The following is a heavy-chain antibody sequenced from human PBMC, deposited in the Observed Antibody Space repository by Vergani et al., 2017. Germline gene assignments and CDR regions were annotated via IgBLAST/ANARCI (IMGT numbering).Heavy chain of an antibody. Sequence: VQLVESGGGLVQPGRSLRLSCAASGFSFSSFGFHWVRQAPGKGLEWVAFIHYDGSHEYYIDSVKGRFTISRDKSKNTLILQMNGLRAEDTAVYYCARDRGWATISCYFSGAFDCWGVGALVSVSS. CDR2: IHYDGSHE. J-gene: IGHJ4*02. CDR3: ARDRGWATISCYFSGAFDC. CDR1: GFSFSSFG. D-gene: IGHD2-2*01. V-gene: IGHV3-33*01.